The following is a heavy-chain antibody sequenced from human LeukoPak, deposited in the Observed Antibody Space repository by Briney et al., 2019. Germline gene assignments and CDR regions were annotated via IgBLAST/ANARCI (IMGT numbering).Heavy chain of an antibody. V-gene: IGHV3-21*01. CDR1: GFTFDDYA. CDR3: ALQENYYDSSGYWNY. J-gene: IGHJ4*02. CDR2: ISSSSSYI. Sequence: GRSLRLSCAASGFTFDDYAMHWVRQAPGKGLEWVSSISSSSSYIFYADSVKGRFTISRDNAKNSLYLQMNSLRAEDTAVYYCALQENYYDSSGYWNYWGQGTLVTVSS. D-gene: IGHD3-22*01.